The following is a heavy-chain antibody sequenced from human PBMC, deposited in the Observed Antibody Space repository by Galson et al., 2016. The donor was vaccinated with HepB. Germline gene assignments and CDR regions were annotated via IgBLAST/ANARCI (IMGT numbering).Heavy chain of an antibody. D-gene: IGHD6-13*01. V-gene: IGHV3-74*01. J-gene: IGHJ4*02. CDR3: RIGTAGIDY. CDR2: LKSDGTST. Sequence: SLRLSCAASGFTFSSPWMHWVRQAPGKGLMCVSRLKSDGTSTYSADSVKGRVTVSRDNAKNTLYLQMNSLRAEDTAVYYCRIGTAGIDYWGQGTLVTVSS. CDR1: GFTFSSPW.